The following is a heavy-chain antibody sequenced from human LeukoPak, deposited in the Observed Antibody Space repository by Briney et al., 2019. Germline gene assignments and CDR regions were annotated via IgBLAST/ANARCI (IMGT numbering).Heavy chain of an antibody. Sequence: PGGSLRLSCAASGFIFNSYGMHWVRQAPGKGLEWVAFIRYDGSNKYYADSVKGRSTISRDNSKNTLYLQMNSLRVEDTAVYYCATLPYYYDSSGSYYFDYWGQGTLVTVSS. CDR1: GFIFNSYG. CDR3: ATLPYYYDSSGSYYFDY. CDR2: IRYDGSNK. V-gene: IGHV3-30*02. J-gene: IGHJ4*02. D-gene: IGHD3-22*01.